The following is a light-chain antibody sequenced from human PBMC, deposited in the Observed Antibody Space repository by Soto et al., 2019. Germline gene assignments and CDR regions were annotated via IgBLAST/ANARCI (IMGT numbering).Light chain of an antibody. V-gene: IGLV2-14*01. CDR2: QVS. Sequence: SALTQPASVSGSPGQSITISCTGTSSDVGGYDFVSWYQHHPGKAPRLIIYQVSNRPSGVSNRFSGSKSGNTASLTISGLQPGDEADYYCSSYISMIVRVFGGGTQLTVL. CDR3: SSYISMIVRV. J-gene: IGLJ3*02. CDR1: SSDVGGYDF.